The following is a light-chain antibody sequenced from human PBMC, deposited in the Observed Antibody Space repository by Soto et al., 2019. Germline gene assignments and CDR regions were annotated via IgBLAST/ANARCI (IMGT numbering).Light chain of an antibody. V-gene: IGKV3-20*01. CDR3: QQYGSSPGT. CDR2: GAS. CDR1: QSVSSSY. J-gene: IGKJ1*01. Sequence: EIVLKQSPGTLSLSPGERATLSFSASQSVSSSYLAWYQQKPGQAPRLLIYGASSRATGIPDRFSGSGSGTDFTLTISRLEPEDFAVYYCQQYGSSPGTFGQGTKVDIK.